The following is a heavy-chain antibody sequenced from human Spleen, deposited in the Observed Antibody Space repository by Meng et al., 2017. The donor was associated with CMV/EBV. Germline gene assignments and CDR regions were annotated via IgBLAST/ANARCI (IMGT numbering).Heavy chain of an antibody. CDR3: TAESGNSWSGDAFDI. CDR1: GFTFSNVW. Sequence: GESLKISCAASGFTFSNVWMSWVRQAPGKGLEWIGRIKSETQGGKTDYAAPVKGRFSISRDDSKNTLYLQMSSLKSEDTALYYCTAESGNSWSGDAFDIWGQGTMVTVSS. D-gene: IGHD6-13*01. CDR2: IKSETQGGKT. V-gene: IGHV3-15*01. J-gene: IGHJ3*02.